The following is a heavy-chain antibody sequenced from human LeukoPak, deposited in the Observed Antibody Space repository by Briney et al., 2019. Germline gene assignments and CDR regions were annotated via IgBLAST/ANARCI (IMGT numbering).Heavy chain of an antibody. Sequence: SETLSLTCTVSGGSISSYCWSWIRRPPGKGLEWIGYISDSGSTSYNPSLKSRVTISVDTSKNQFSLKLSSVTAADTAVYYCAGDFAQLVGATRVPVYWGQGTLVTVSA. CDR1: GGSISSYC. D-gene: IGHD1-26*01. V-gene: IGHV4-59*01. J-gene: IGHJ4*02. CDR2: ISDSGST. CDR3: AGDFAQLVGATRVPVY.